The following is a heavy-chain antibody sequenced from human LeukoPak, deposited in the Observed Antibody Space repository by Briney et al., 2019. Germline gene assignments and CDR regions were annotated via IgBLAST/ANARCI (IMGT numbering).Heavy chain of an antibody. CDR3: ARDRMVTATGMDV. Sequence: GGSLRLSCAASGFTVSSNYMSWVRQAPGKGLEWVSVIYSGGSTYYADSVKGRFTISGDNSKNTLYLQMNSLRAEDTAVYYCARDRMVTATGMDVWGQGTTVTVSS. CDR2: IYSGGST. CDR1: GFTVSSNY. V-gene: IGHV3-66*01. J-gene: IGHJ6*02. D-gene: IGHD2-21*02.